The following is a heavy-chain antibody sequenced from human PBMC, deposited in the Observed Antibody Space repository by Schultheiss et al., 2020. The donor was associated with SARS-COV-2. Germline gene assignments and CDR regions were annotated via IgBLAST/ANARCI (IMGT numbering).Heavy chain of an antibody. J-gene: IGHJ6*03. V-gene: IGHV3-30*04. CDR1: GFTFSSYA. CDR2: ISYDGSNK. CDR3: ARDGGFCSSASCQNRGYFYYMDV. D-gene: IGHD2-2*01. Sequence: GGSLRLSCAASGFTFSSYAMHWVRQAPGKGLEWVAVISYDGSNKYYADSVKGRFTISRDSSKNTMFLQMNSLRPEDTAVFYCARDGGFCSSASCQNRGYFYYMDVWGRGTTVTVSS.